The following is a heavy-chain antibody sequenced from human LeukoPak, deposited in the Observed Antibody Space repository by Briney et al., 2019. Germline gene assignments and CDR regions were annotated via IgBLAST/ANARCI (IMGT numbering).Heavy chain of an antibody. D-gene: IGHD2-2*01. CDR2: ITSASTYI. Sequence: GGSLRLSCAASGFTFSTYSMNWVRQAPGKGLEWVSSITSASTYISCADSVKGRFTISRDNAKNSLFLQMNSLRAEDTAVYYCARPGYCSSTTCYFDYWGQGTLVTVSS. CDR3: ARPGYCSSTTCYFDY. V-gene: IGHV3-21*01. CDR1: GFTFSTYS. J-gene: IGHJ4*02.